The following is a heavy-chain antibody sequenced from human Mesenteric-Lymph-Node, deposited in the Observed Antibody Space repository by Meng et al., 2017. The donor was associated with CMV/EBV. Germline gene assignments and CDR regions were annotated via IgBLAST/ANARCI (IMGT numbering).Heavy chain of an antibody. Sequence: SQTLSLTCAVYGGSFSGYKWSWIRQPPGTGLEWIGEIHHSGSTNYNPSLKSRVTISVDTSKNQFSLKLSSVTAADTAVYYCARVRYSGTYYDFWSGYQPENWFDPWGQGTLVTVSS. V-gene: IGHV4-34*01. J-gene: IGHJ5*02. CDR2: IHHSGST. CDR3: ARVRYSGTYYDFWSGYQPENWFDP. CDR1: GGSFSGYK. D-gene: IGHD3-3*01.